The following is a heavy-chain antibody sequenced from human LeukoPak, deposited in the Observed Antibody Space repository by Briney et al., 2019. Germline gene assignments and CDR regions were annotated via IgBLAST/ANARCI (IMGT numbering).Heavy chain of an antibody. CDR3: ARYCGGDCYGMDV. V-gene: IGHV3-7*01. Sequence: GGSLRLSCAASGVTFSSYWMSWVRQAPGKGLEWVANTNQDGSEEHYADSVKGRFTISRDNAKNSLYLQMNSLRDEDTAVYYCARYCGGDCYGMDVWGQGTTVTVSS. CDR1: GVTFSSYW. D-gene: IGHD2-21*01. CDR2: TNQDGSEE. J-gene: IGHJ6*02.